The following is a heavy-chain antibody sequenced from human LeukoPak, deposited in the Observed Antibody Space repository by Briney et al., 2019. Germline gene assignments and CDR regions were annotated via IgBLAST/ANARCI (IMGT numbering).Heavy chain of an antibody. CDR3: AREGPIVVVTTAFDI. V-gene: IGHV3-30-3*01. CDR1: GFTFSSYA. D-gene: IGHD2-21*02. Sequence: PGGSLRLSGAASGFTFSSYAMHWVRKAPGKGLEGGAVISYDGSNKYYADSVKGRFTISRDNSKNTLYLQMNSLRAEDTAVYYCAREGPIVVVTTAFDIWGQGTMVTVSS. J-gene: IGHJ3*02. CDR2: ISYDGSNK.